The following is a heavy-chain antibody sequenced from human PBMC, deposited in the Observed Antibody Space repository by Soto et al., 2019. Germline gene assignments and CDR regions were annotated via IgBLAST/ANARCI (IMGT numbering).Heavy chain of an antibody. CDR1: GYTFTSYD. CDR2: MNPNSGNT. V-gene: IGHV1-8*01. D-gene: IGHD3-3*01. Sequence: GASVKVSCKASGYTFTSYDINWVRQATGQGLEWMGWMNPNSGNTGYAQKFQGRVTMTRNTSISTAYMELSSLRSEDTAVYYCASPAGLWSGWFFGAFDIWGQGTMVTVSS. CDR3: ASPAGLWSGWFFGAFDI. J-gene: IGHJ3*02.